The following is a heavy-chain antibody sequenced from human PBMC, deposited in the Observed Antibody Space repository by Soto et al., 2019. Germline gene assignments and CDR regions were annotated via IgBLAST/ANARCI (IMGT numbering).Heavy chain of an antibody. CDR1: GFTFSSYA. V-gene: IGHV3-64D*06. Sequence: GGSLRLSCSASGFTFSSYAMHWVRQAPGKGLEFVSAISSYGADTYYADSVKGRFAISRDNSKNTLYLQMSSLRAEDTALYYCVKEGYMRSDWYGQFDYWGQGALVTVSS. CDR2: ISSYGADT. J-gene: IGHJ4*02. D-gene: IGHD6-19*01. CDR3: VKEGYMRSDWYGQFDY.